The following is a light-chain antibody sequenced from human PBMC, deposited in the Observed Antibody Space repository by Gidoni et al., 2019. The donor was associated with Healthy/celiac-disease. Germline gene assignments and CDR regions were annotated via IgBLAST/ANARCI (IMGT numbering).Light chain of an antibody. CDR3: SSYTSSSNVV. CDR1: SSDVGGYNY. V-gene: IGLV2-14*01. Sequence: QSALTQPASVPGSPGQSITISCTGTSSDVGGYNYVSWYQQHPGKAPKLMIYEVRNRPSGVSNRFSGSKSGNTASLTIAGLQAEDEADYYCSSYTSSSNVVFGGGTKLTVL. J-gene: IGLJ2*01. CDR2: EVR.